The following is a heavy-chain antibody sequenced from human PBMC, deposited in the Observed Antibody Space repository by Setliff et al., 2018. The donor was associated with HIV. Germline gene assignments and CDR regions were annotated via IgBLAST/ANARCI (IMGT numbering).Heavy chain of an antibody. CDR2: ISWNSGSI. CDR3: AKEVGGFYFDY. J-gene: IGHJ4*02. D-gene: IGHD3-16*01. V-gene: IGHV3-9*01. Sequence: GGSLRLSCAASGFTFDDYAMHWVRQAPGKGLEWVSGISWNSGSIGYADSVKGRFTISRDNAKNSLYLQMNSLRAEDTALYYCAKEVGGFYFDYWGQGTLVTVSS. CDR1: GFTFDDYA.